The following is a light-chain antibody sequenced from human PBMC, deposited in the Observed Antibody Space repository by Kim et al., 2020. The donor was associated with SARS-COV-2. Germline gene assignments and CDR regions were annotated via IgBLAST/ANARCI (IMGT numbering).Light chain of an antibody. CDR1: SSDVECYNL. Sequence: SHTISCAGTSSDVECYNLVSWYLHNPGKAPKLIIYEVSMRPSGVSNRFSGSKSGNTASLTISGLQAEDEADYSCCSYAGSTTYVFGTGTKVTVL. V-gene: IGLV2-23*02. CDR2: EVS. J-gene: IGLJ1*01. CDR3: CSYAGSTTYV.